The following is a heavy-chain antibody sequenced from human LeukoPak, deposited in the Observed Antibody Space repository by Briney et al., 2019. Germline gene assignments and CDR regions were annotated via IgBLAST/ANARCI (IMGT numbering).Heavy chain of an antibody. D-gene: IGHD3-10*01. CDR2: IYHSGST. CDR1: GYSISSGYY. J-gene: IGHJ4*02. V-gene: IGHV4-38-2*02. Sequence: PSETLSLTCTVSGYSISSGYYWGWIRQPPGRGLEWIGSIYHSGSTYYNPSLKSRVTISVDTSKNQFSLKVSSVTAADTAVYYCARVENYYGSGSYPKTFDYWGQGTLVTVSS. CDR3: ARVENYYGSGSYPKTFDY.